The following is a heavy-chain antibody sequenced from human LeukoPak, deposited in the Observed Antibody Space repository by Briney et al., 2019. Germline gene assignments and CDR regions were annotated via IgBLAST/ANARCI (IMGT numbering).Heavy chain of an antibody. CDR3: ARRSESGSDY. Sequence: GESLKISCKGSGYSFSSYWIGWVRQMPGKGLEWMGIIYPGDSDTRYSPSCQGQVPIQAHKSISTAYLQWSSLKASDTAMYYCARRSESGSDYWGQGTLVTVSS. D-gene: IGHD3-10*01. V-gene: IGHV5-51*01. J-gene: IGHJ4*02. CDR2: IYPGDSDT. CDR1: GYSFSSYW.